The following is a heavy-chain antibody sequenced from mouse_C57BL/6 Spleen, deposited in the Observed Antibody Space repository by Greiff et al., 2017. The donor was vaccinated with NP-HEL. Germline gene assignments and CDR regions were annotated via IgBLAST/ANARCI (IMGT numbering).Heavy chain of an antibody. CDR2: IDPSDSET. Sequence: QVQLQQPGAELVRPGSSVKLSCKASGYTFTSYWMHWVKQRPIQGLEWIGNIDPSDSETHYNQKFKDKATLTVDKSSSTAYMQLSSLTSAASAVYSCASLGSWLANGAKGLWSLSLQ. CDR1: GYTFTSYW. V-gene: IGHV1-52*01. J-gene: IGHJ3*01. CDR3: ASLGSWLAN.